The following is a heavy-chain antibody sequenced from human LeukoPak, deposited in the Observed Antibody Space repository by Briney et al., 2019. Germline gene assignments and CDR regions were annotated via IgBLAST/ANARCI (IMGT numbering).Heavy chain of an antibody. V-gene: IGHV4-38-2*02. J-gene: IGHJ3*02. CDR3: ARRPHGFDI. Sequence: NPSETLSLTCTVSGYSISSGYYWGWIRQPPGKGLEWIGSIYHSGSTYYNPSLKSRVTISVDTSKNQFSLKLSSVTAADTAVYYCARRPHGFDIWGQGTMVTVPS. CDR2: IYHSGST. CDR1: GYSISSGYY.